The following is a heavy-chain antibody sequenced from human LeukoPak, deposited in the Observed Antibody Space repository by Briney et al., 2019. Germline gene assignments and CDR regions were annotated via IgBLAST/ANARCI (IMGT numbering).Heavy chain of an antibody. CDR1: GGSFSDYF. J-gene: IGHJ5*02. CDR2: VNHRGTT. CDR3: ARIHLWPENWFDA. Sequence: PSATLSLTCAVNGGSFSDYFWGWFRQPPGKGLEWIGEVNHRGTTSSNPSLKSRVAISVDASKNQFSLKLSSVTAADTAIYYCARIHLWPENWFDAWGQGTLVTVSS. D-gene: IGHD3-10*01. V-gene: IGHV4-34*01.